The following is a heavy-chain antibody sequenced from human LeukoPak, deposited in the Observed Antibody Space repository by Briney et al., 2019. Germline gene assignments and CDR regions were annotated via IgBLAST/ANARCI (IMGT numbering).Heavy chain of an antibody. CDR1: GYTFTSFY. CDR2: INPSGGST. D-gene: IGHD1-26*01. CDR3: AKLGRPKPVYYYYYGMDV. V-gene: IGHV1-46*01. Sequence: ASVKVSCKASGYTFTSFYMHWVRQPPGQGLEWMGIINPSGGSTSYAQKFQGRVTMTRDTSTSTVYMELSSLRSEDTAVYYCAKLGRPKPVYYYYYGMDVWGQGTTVTVSS. J-gene: IGHJ6*02.